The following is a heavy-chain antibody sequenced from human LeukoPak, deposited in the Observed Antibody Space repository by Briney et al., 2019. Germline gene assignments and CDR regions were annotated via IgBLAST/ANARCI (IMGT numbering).Heavy chain of an antibody. V-gene: IGHV3-11*01. CDR2: ISSSGSTK. CDR3: ARPAFWTRHFDY. D-gene: IGHD3/OR15-3a*01. CDR1: GFTFSDYY. Sequence: PGGSLRLSCAASGFTFSDYYMSWIRQAPGNGLEWVSYISSSGSTKYYADSVKGRFTISRDNAKNSLYLQMNSLRPEDTAVYYCARPAFWTRHFDYWGQGTLVTVSS. J-gene: IGHJ4*02.